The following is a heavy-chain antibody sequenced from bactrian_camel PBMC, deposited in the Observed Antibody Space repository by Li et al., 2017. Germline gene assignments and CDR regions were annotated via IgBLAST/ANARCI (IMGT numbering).Heavy chain of an antibody. D-gene: IGHD2*01. V-gene: IGHV3S55*01. CDR1: GHTYLSYC. J-gene: IGHJ4*01. CDR2: IDSDGST. Sequence: QLVESGGGSVQAGGSLRLSCAASGHTYLSYCMGWFRQAPGKEREGVAAIDSDGSTSYADSVKGRFTISRDMSKNTIDLQMSSLKPEDTAMYYCAAGSGVILPLDSKEYGLWGQGTQVTVS. CDR3: AAGSGVILPLDSKEYGL.